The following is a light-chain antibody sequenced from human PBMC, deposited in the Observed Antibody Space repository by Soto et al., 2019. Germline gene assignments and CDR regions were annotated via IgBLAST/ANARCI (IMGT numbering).Light chain of an antibody. V-gene: IGLV2-14*01. CDR2: EVS. CDR1: SSDVGGYKY. CDR3: SSYTSSSTLVV. J-gene: IGLJ2*01. Sequence: QSALTQPASVSGSPGQSITISCTGTSSDVGGYKYVSWYQQHPGKAPKFMIYEVSNRPSGVSNRFSGSKSGNTASLTISGLQAEDEADYYCSSYTSSSTLVVFGGGTKLTVL.